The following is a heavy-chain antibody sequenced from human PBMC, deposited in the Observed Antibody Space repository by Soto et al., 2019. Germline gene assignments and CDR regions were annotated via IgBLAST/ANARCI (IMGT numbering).Heavy chain of an antibody. V-gene: IGHV3-23*01. Sequence: EVQLLESGGGLVQPGGSLRLSWVASRFSFSSYEMSWVRQAAGKGLEWVSRVSLTGDRTNYAGSVKGRFTVSRDNFKNTLYLEMDSLRPEDTAIYYCARGGGYCTPTSCAIDSWGRGTPVTVSS. CDR3: ARGGGYCTPTSCAIDS. J-gene: IGHJ4*02. D-gene: IGHD2-8*01. CDR1: RFSFSSYE. CDR2: VSLTGDRT.